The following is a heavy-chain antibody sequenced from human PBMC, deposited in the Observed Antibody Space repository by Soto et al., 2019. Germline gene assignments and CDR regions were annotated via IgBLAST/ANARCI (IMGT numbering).Heavy chain of an antibody. V-gene: IGHV3-23*01. J-gene: IGHJ4*02. Sequence: GGSLRLSCAASGFTFSSYALSWVRQAPGKGLEWVSAISANGQGIYYADSVRGRFTISRDNSKNTIFLHMDSLRAEDTAVYYCAKDRNYPRDYFHYWGQGTLGTSPQ. CDR1: GFTFSSYA. CDR3: AKDRNYPRDYFHY. D-gene: IGHD1-7*01. CDR2: ISANGQGI.